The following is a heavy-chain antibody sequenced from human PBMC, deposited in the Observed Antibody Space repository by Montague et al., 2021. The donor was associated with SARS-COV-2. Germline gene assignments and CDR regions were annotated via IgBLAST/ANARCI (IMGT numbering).Heavy chain of an antibody. CDR2: VNHSGNT. D-gene: IGHD4-17*01. V-gene: IGHV4-34*01. Sequence: SETLSLTCTASGGSISNYNCSWIRQPPGKGLEWIGEVNHSGNTNNNPYLKRRVTVSVQMTKNEISLKLSSVTAADTVVYYCANLLGHGDYVFDCWGQGTLVTVSS. CDR1: GGSISNYN. J-gene: IGHJ4*02. CDR3: ANLLGHGDYVFDC.